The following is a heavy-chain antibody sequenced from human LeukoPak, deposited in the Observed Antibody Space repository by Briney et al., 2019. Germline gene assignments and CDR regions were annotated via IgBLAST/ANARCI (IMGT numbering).Heavy chain of an antibody. CDR2: IYTGGGT. Sequence: GGSLSLSCAASGFIVSNSYMSWVRPAPGKGLECVSVIYTGGGTFYTDSVKGRFTISRDNSKNMIYLQMNSLRAEDTAVYYCAKDSAGELLGHWGQGPLVTVSS. V-gene: IGHV3-53*01. CDR3: AKDSAGELLGH. D-gene: IGHD1-26*01. CDR1: GFIVSNSY. J-gene: IGHJ5*02.